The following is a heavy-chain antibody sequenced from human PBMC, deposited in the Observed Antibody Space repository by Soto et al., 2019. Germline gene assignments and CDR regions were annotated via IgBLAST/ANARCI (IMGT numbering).Heavy chain of an antibody. D-gene: IGHD3-22*01. CDR2: ISYDGSNK. V-gene: IGHV3-30-3*01. CDR3: AREGVDSSGSVREITGY. J-gene: IGHJ4*02. CDR1: GFTFSSYA. Sequence: QVQLVESGGGVVQPGRSLRLSCAASGFTFSSYAMHWVRQAPGKGLEWVAVISYDGSNKYYADSVKGRFTISRDNSKNRXYLQMNSRRAEDTAVYYCAREGVDSSGSVREITGYWGQGTLVTVSS.